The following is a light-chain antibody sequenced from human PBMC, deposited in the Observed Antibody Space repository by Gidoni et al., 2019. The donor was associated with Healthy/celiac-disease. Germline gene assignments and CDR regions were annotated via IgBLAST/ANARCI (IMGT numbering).Light chain of an antibody. CDR2: DAS. CDR3: QQRSNWLT. Sequence: EIVLTQSLATLSLSLGEIATRSGSASQSVISDLSWYQQKPGQAPRLLICDASNRAAGIPARFSGSGSGTDFTLTISSLEPEDFAVYCCQQRSNWLTFGGGTKVEIK. V-gene: IGKV3-11*01. J-gene: IGKJ4*01. CDR1: QSVISD.